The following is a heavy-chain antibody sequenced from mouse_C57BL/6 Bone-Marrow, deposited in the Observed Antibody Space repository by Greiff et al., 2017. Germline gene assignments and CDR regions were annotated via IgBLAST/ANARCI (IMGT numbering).Heavy chain of an antibody. CDR3: VRHGGNWGFAY. D-gene: IGHD4-1*01. V-gene: IGHV10-1*01. Sequence: EVKVEESGGGLVQPKGSLKLSCAASGFSFNTYAMNWVRQAPGKGLEWVARIRSKSNNYATYYADSVKDRFTISRDDSESMLYLQMNNLKTEDTAMYYCVRHGGNWGFAYWGQGTLVTVSA. J-gene: IGHJ3*01. CDR2: IRSKSNNYAT. CDR1: GFSFNTYA.